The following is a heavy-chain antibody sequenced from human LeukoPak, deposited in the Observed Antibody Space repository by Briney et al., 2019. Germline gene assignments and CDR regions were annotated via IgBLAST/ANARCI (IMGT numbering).Heavy chain of an antibody. CDR1: GFTFSSYG. CDR2: ISGSGGTV. Sequence: GGSLRLSCAASGFTFSSYGMNWVRQAPGKGLEWVSYISGSGGTVYYADSVRGRFTISRDNAKNSLYLQTNSLRAEDTAVYYCAKALDYWYFDYWGQGTLVTVSS. J-gene: IGHJ4*02. V-gene: IGHV3-48*03. CDR3: AKALDYWYFDY. D-gene: IGHD2/OR15-2a*01.